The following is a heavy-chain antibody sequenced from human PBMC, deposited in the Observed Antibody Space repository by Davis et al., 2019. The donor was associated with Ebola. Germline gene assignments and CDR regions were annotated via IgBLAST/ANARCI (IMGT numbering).Heavy chain of an antibody. D-gene: IGHD4-17*01. CDR2: IYSSGSI. V-gene: IGHV3-53*01. CDR1: GFTVSSNY. CDR3: TRVIDGDYDGN. J-gene: IGHJ4*02. Sequence: GGSLRLSCAASGFTVSSNYMSWVRQAPGKGLEWVSVIYSSGSIHYADSVKGRFTISRDNAKNTLYLQMNSLRVEDTAVYYCTRVIDGDYDGNWGQGTLVTVSS.